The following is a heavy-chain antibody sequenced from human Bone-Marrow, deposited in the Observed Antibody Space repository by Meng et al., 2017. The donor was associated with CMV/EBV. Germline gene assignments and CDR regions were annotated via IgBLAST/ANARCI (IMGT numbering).Heavy chain of an antibody. D-gene: IGHD2-15*01. Sequence: GESLKISCKASGYTFTSYGISWVRQAPGQGLEWMGWISAYNGNTNYAQKLQGRVTMTTDTSTSTAYMELRSLRSDDTAVYYCARNEDIPQHYYYYGMDVWGQGTTVTVSS. CDR3: ARNEDIPQHYYYYGMDV. CDR1: GYTFTSYG. V-gene: IGHV1-18*01. CDR2: ISAYNGNT. J-gene: IGHJ6*02.